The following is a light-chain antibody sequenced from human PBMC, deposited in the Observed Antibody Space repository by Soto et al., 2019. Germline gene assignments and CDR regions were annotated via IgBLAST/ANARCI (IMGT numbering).Light chain of an antibody. CDR3: QQYGRT. V-gene: IGKV3-20*01. J-gene: IGKJ2*01. CDR1: QSVSSSY. CDR2: GAS. Sequence: EIVLTQSPGTLSLSPEERATLSCRASQSVSSSYLAWYQQKPGQAPRLLIYGASSRATGIPDRFSGSGSGTDFTLTISRLEPEDFAVYYCQQYGRTFGQGTKLEIK.